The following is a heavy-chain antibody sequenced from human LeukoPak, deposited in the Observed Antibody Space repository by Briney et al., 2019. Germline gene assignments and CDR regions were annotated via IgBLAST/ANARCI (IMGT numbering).Heavy chain of an antibody. Sequence: ASVKVSCKASGYTFTGYYMHWVRQAPGQGLGWMGWINPNSGGTNYAQKFQGRVTMTRDTSISTAYMELSRLRSDDTAVYYCAREKANGAAPLGFDYWGQETLVTVSS. V-gene: IGHV1-2*02. CDR1: GYTFTGYY. CDR2: INPNSGGT. CDR3: AREKANGAAPLGFDY. D-gene: IGHD2-8*01. J-gene: IGHJ4*02.